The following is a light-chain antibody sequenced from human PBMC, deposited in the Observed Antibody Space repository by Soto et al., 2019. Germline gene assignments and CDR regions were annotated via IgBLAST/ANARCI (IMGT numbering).Light chain of an antibody. CDR1: QSVSSN. Sequence: EIVMTQSPATLSVSPGERATLSCRASQSVSSNLACYQQKPGQAPRLLIYGASTRATGIPARLSGSGSGTEFTLTISSLQSEDVAVYYCQQYNNWPFTFGPGTKVDIK. CDR2: GAS. CDR3: QQYNNWPFT. J-gene: IGKJ3*01. V-gene: IGKV3-15*01.